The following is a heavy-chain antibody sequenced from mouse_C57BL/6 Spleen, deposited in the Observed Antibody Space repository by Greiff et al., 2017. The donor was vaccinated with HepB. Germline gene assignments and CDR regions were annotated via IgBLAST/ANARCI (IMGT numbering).Heavy chain of an antibody. D-gene: IGHD2-1*01. CDR2: ISDGGSYT. J-gene: IGHJ1*03. V-gene: IGHV5-4*01. Sequence: EVQLVESGGGLVKPGGSLKLSCAASGFTFSSYAMSWVRQTPEKRLEWVATISDGGSYTYYPDKLKGRFTISRDNAKNNLYLQMSHLKSEDTAMYYCARLYGNYVHWYFDVWGTGTTVTVSS. CDR3: ARLYGNYVHWYFDV. CDR1: GFTFSSYA.